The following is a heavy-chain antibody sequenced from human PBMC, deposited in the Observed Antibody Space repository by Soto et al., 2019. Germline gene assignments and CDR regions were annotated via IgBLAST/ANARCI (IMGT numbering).Heavy chain of an antibody. D-gene: IGHD4-17*01. CDR3: ARAPYGDYVVYWFDP. CDR1: GYTFTGYY. Sequence: QVQLVQSGAEVKKPGASVKVSCKASGYTFTGYYMHWVRQAPGQGLEWMGWINPNSGGTNYAQKFQGRATMTRDTSISTAYMELSRLRSDDTAVYYCARAPYGDYVVYWFDPWGQGTLVTVSS. J-gene: IGHJ5*02. CDR2: INPNSGGT. V-gene: IGHV1-2*02.